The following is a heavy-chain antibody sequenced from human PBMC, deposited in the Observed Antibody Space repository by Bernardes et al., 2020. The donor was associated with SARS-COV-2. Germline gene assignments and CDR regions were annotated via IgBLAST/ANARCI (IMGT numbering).Heavy chain of an antibody. D-gene: IGHD1-1*01. CDR1: GDSISSSDYY. J-gene: IGHJ4*02. V-gene: IGHV4-39*01. CDR3: ARNSTNDANY. Sequence: SETLSLTCTVSGDSISSSDYYWDWIRQPPGKGLEWIGIISYSGNTYYNPSLKSRVTISVDTSKNQFSLKLTSVTAADTAVYYCARNSTNDANYWGQGILVTVSS. CDR2: ISYSGNT.